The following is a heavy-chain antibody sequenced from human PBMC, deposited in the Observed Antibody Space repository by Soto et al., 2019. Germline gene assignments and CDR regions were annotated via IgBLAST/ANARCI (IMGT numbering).Heavy chain of an antibody. J-gene: IGHJ4*02. CDR3: ASSDGGSTIDY. CDR1: GGSISSSSYY. V-gene: IGHV4-39*01. Sequence: QLQLQESGPGLVKPSETLSLTCSVSGGSISSSSYYWGWIRQPPGKGLQWIGTIYYSGSTYYNPSLKSRVTISVDTSKNQFSRKLSSVTAADTAVYYCASSDGGSTIDYWGQGALVTVSS. CDR2: IYYSGST.